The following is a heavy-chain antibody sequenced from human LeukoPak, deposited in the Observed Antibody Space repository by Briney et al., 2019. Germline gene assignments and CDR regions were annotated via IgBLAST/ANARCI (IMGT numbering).Heavy chain of an antibody. J-gene: IGHJ4*02. CDR3: ARETYYYDSSGYYLTYYFDY. V-gene: IGHV3-30-3*01. CDR2: ISYDGSNK. CDR1: GFTFSSYA. Sequence: PGGSLRLSCAASGFTFSSYAMPWVRQAPGKGLEWVAVISYDGSNKYYADSVKGRFTISRDNSKNTLYLQMNSLRAEDTAVYYCARETYYYDSSGYYLTYYFDYWGQGTLVTVSS. D-gene: IGHD3-22*01.